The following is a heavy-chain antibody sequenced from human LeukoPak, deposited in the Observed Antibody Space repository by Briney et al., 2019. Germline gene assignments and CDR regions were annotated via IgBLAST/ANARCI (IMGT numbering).Heavy chain of an antibody. D-gene: IGHD3-9*01. V-gene: IGHV1-69*13. CDR2: IIPIFGTA. CDR1: GGTFSSYA. CDR3: AQARYFDWLSPGYYGMDI. J-gene: IGHJ6*04. Sequence: SVKVSCKASGGTFSSYAISWVRQAPGQGLEWMGGIIPIFGTANYAQKFQGRVTITADESTSTAYMELSSLRSEDTAVYYCAQARYFDWLSPGYYGMDIWGKGTTVTVSS.